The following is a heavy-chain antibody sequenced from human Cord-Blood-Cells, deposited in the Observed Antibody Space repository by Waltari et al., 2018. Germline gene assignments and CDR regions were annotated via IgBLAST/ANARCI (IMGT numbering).Heavy chain of an antibody. CDR1: HGSISSSSYY. CDR3: AGRKRDLCDAFDI. V-gene: IGHV4-39*01. J-gene: IGHJ3*02. CDR2: IYYSVST. Sequence: QLQLQESGPGLVKPSATLYLTRTFTHGSISSSSYYLVWITPPPGRGLEWIGCIYYSVSTDYNPSLKTRVTISLDTSKNQFSLKLSLVTAADTAVYYCAGRKRDLCDAFDIWGQETMLTVSS.